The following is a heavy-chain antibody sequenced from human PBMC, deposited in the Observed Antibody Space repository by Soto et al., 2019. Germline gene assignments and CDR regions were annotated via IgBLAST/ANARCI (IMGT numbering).Heavy chain of an antibody. Sequence: ASVKVSCKASGYTFTGYYMHWVRQAPGQGLEWMGRINPNSGSANYAQKFQGRVTITADKSTSTAYMELSSLRSEDTAVYYCARDPGHYYDSSGYYGQGSYWYFDLWGRGTLVTVSS. CDR1: GYTFTGYY. CDR2: INPNSGSA. CDR3: ARDPGHYYDSSGYYGQGSYWYFDL. D-gene: IGHD3-22*01. J-gene: IGHJ2*01. V-gene: IGHV1-2*02.